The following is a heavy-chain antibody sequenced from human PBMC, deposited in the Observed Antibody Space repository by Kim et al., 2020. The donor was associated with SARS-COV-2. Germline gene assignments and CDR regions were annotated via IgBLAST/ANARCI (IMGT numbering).Heavy chain of an antibody. J-gene: IGHJ4*02. CDR3: ARRNTVTTRTLDY. Sequence: SAQQFQCRLTMTRNTSITTAYMELSSLRSEDTAVYYCARRNTVTTRTLDYWGQGTLVPVSS. D-gene: IGHD4-17*01. V-gene: IGHV1-8*01.